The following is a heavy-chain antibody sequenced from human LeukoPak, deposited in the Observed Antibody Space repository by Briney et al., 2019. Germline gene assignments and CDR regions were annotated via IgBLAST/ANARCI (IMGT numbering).Heavy chain of an antibody. Sequence: PGGSLRLSCAASAFTFSRSAMSWVRQAPGKGLEWVSVISGGGGITNYADSVKGRFTISRDNAKNTLYLQMNSLRAEDTAVYYCARDRGYVPDYWGQGTLVTVPS. CDR1: AFTFSRSA. J-gene: IGHJ4*02. CDR3: ARDRGYVPDY. CDR2: ISGGGGIT. D-gene: IGHD5-12*01. V-gene: IGHV3-23*01.